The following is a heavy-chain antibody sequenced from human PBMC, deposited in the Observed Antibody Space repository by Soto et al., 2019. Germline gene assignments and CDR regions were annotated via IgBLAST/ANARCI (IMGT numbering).Heavy chain of an antibody. CDR3: ARHGASGWYPEYFQH. Sequence: PGESLKISCKGSGYSFTSYWIGWVRQMPGKGLEWMGIIYPGDSDTRYSPSFQGQVTISADKSISTAYLQWSSLKASDTAMYYCARHGASGWYPEYFQHWGQGTLVTVSS. CDR2: IYPGDSDT. D-gene: IGHD6-19*01. V-gene: IGHV5-51*01. J-gene: IGHJ1*01. CDR1: GYSFTSYW.